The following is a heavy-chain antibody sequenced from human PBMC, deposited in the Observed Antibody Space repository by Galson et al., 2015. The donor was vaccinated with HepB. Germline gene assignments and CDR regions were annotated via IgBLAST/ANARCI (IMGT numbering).Heavy chain of an antibody. CDR1: GFTFSSYS. CDR3: ARDAYYYDSSGGY. J-gene: IGHJ4*02. D-gene: IGHD3-22*01. CDR2: ISSSSSTI. Sequence: SLRLSCAASGFTFSSYSMDWVRQAPGKGLEWVSYISSSSSTIYYADSVKGRFTISRDNAKNSLYLQMNSLRAEDTAVYYCARDAYYYDSSGGYWGQGTLVTVSS. V-gene: IGHV3-48*01.